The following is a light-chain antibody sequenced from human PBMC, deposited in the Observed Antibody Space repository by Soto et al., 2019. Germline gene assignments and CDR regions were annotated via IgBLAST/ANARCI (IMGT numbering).Light chain of an antibody. CDR3: QQTYTTPEIT. CDR2: AAS. CDR1: QGISSY. V-gene: IGKV1-9*01. Sequence: DIQLTQSPSFLSASVGDRVTITCRASQGISSYLAWYQQKPGKAPKLLIYAASTLQSGVPSRFSGSASGTDFTLTISSLQPEDFAIYYCQQTYTTPEITFGQGTRPEI. J-gene: IGKJ5*01.